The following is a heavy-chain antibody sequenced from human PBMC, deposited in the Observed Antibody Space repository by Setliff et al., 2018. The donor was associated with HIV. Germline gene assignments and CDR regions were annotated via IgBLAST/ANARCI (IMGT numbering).Heavy chain of an antibody. V-gene: IGHV3-21*01. CDR3: AKGWGDSSGYYTGSYDMDV. J-gene: IGHJ6*02. CDR1: GFTFDTYA. Sequence: GGSLRLSCVASGFTFDTYAMNWVRKAPGKGLEWVSSISSSSSYIFYSDSVKGRFTISRDNSKNTLYLQMNSLRAEDTAVYYCAKGWGDSSGYYTGSYDMDVWGQGTTVTVSS. D-gene: IGHD3-22*01. CDR2: ISSSSSYI.